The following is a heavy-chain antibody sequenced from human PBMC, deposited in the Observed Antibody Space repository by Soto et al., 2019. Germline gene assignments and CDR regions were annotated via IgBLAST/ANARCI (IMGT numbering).Heavy chain of an antibody. D-gene: IGHD1-26*01. Sequence: SETLSLTCAVYGGSFSGYYWSWIRQPPGKGLEWIGEINHSGSTNYNPSLKSRVTISVDTSKNQFSLKLSSVTAADTAVYYCARVEVGATNYYYYYGMDVWGQGTTVTVSS. J-gene: IGHJ6*02. CDR1: GGSFSGYY. CDR3: ARVEVGATNYYYYYGMDV. CDR2: INHSGST. V-gene: IGHV4-34*01.